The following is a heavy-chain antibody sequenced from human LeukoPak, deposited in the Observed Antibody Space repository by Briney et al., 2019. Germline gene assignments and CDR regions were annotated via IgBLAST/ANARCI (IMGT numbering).Heavy chain of an antibody. CDR2: IIPIFGTA. J-gene: IGHJ6*02. Sequence: SVTVSCTASGYSFTTYDINWVRQAPGQGLEWMGGIIPIFGTANYAQKFQGRVTITADESTSTAYMELSSLRSEDVAVYYCASKTTYCSGGSCYEPYYYYGMDVWGQGTTVTVSS. D-gene: IGHD2-15*01. V-gene: IGHV1-69*13. CDR1: GYSFTTYD. CDR3: ASKTTYCSGGSCYEPYYYYGMDV.